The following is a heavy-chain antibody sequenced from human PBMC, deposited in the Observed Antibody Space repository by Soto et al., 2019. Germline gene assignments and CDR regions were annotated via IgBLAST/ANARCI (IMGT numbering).Heavy chain of an antibody. CDR1: GYTFINYG. Sequence: QVQLVQSGAEVKKPGASVKVSCKASGYTFINYGISWVRQAPGQGLEWMGWITAYNGNTNYGQNLQGRLTMTADTSTSTAFMELGSLRSDDTAVYYCAREGRGSGKEFDYWGQGTLVTVSS. CDR2: ITAYNGNT. D-gene: IGHD3-10*01. CDR3: AREGRGSGKEFDY. V-gene: IGHV1-18*01. J-gene: IGHJ4*02.